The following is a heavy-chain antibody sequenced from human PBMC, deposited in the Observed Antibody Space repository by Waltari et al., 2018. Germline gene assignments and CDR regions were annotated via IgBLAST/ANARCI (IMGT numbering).Heavy chain of an antibody. V-gene: IGHV4-38-2*01. J-gene: IGHJ3*02. CDR1: GYSLSSGYY. D-gene: IGHD3-22*01. CDR3: ARGTYYYDSSGYFYAFDI. Sequence: QVQLQESGPGLVKPSETLSLTCAVSGYSLSSGYYWGWIRQPPGKGLEWIGSIYHSGSTYYNPSLKSRVTISVDTSKNQFSLKLSSVTAADTAVYYCARGTYYYDSSGYFYAFDIWGQGTMVTVSS. CDR2: IYHSGST.